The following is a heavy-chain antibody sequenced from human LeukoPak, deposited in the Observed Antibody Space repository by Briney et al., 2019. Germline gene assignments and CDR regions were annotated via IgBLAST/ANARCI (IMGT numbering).Heavy chain of an antibody. CDR1: GFTFSSYA. V-gene: IGHV3-30*04. D-gene: IGHD6-19*01. CDR3: ARAPGYSSGWYYFDY. Sequence: SGGSLRLSCAASGFTFSSYAMHWVRQAPGKGQEWVAVISYDGSNKYYADSVKGRFTISRDNSKNTLYLQMNSLRAEDTAVYYCARAPGYSSGWYYFDYWGQGTLVTVSS. J-gene: IGHJ4*02. CDR2: ISYDGSNK.